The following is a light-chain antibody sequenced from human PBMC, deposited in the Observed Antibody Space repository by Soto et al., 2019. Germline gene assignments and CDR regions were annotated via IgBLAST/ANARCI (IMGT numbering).Light chain of an antibody. CDR3: QQYNSWPLT. CDR2: GAS. Sequence: MTQSPSSLSVSPGERATVSFRASQSVTTNMAWYQQKPGQAPRLLIYGASTRATGIPTRFSGSGSGTEFTLTISSLQSEDFAVYYCQQYNSWPLTFGGGTKVDIK. J-gene: IGKJ4*01. V-gene: IGKV3D-15*01. CDR1: QSVTTN.